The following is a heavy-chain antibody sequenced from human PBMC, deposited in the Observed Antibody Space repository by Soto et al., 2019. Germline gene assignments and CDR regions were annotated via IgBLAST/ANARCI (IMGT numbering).Heavy chain of an antibody. CDR3: ARVRITMIVVPDAFDI. V-gene: IGHV3-30-3*01. D-gene: IGHD3-22*01. CDR2: ISYDGSNK. CDR1: GFTFSSYA. Sequence: PGGSLRLSCAASGFTFSSYAMHWVRQAPGKGLEWVAVISYDGSNKYYADSVKGRFTISRDNSKNTLYLQMNSLRAEDTAVYYCARVRITMIVVPDAFDIWGQGTMVTVSS. J-gene: IGHJ3*02.